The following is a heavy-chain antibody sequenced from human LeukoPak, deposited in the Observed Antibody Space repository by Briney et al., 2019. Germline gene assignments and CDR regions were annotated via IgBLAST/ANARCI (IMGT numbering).Heavy chain of an antibody. D-gene: IGHD1-14*01. Sequence: SETLSLTCIVSGGSISSSIYYWDWIRQPPGKGLEWIGSIYYSGSTYYNPSLKSRVTISVDTSKNQFSLKLTSVTAADTAVYYCARLNKPGWFDPWGQGTLVTVSS. CDR3: ARLNKPGWFDP. CDR1: GGSISSSIYY. J-gene: IGHJ5*02. V-gene: IGHV4-39*01. CDR2: IYYSGST.